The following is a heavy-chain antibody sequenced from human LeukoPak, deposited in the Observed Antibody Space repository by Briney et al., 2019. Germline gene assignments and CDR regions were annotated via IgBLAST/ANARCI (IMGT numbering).Heavy chain of an antibody. D-gene: IGHD6-19*01. V-gene: IGHV4-4*02. J-gene: IGHJ4*02. Sequence: SETLSLTCAVSGDSISSSNWWGWVRQSPGKGLEWIGEIYHSGSTYYNPSLKSRVTIAVDKPKNQFSLKPSSVTAADTAVYYCARLGSGWLNYWGQGTLVTVSS. CDR1: GDSISSSNW. CDR3: ARLGSGWLNY. CDR2: IYHSGST.